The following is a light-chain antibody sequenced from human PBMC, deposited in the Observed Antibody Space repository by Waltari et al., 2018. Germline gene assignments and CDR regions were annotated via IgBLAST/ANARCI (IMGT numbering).Light chain of an antibody. V-gene: IGKV1-39*02. CDR1: ESVNNY. CDR3: QHAYGTPYS. Sequence: DVKMTQSPSYLSASVGDRVTITCRASESVNNYLNWYQQKPGKAPKLLIYKASTLQSGVPPRFSGGASGTDYTFTISSLQSEDVATYFCQHAYGTPYSFGQGTKVEIK. CDR2: KAS. J-gene: IGKJ2*03.